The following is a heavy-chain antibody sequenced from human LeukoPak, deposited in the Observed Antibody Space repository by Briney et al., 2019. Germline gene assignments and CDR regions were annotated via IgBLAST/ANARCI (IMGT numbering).Heavy chain of an antibody. V-gene: IGHV3-23*01. J-gene: IGHJ4*02. CDR1: GFTFSTYA. Sequence: PGGSLRLSCAASGFTFSTYAMSWVRQAPGKGLEWVSAISSSGGSTYYADSVKGRFTISRDNSKNTLYLQMNSLRAEDTAVYYCAKDCGYSSSWYKLGFDYWGQGTLVTVSS. D-gene: IGHD6-13*01. CDR2: ISSSGGST. CDR3: AKDCGYSSSWYKLGFDY.